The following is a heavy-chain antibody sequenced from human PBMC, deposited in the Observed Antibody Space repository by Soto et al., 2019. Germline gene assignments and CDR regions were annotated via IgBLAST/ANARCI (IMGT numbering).Heavy chain of an antibody. V-gene: IGHV4-59*01. CDR3: ARVSYYDSSGYYSPRGFDY. J-gene: IGHJ4*02. CDR1: GGSISSYY. CDR2: IYYSGST. Sequence: XATLSLTCTVSGGSISSYYWSWIRQPPGKGLEWIGYIYYSGSTNYNPSLKSRVTISVDTSKNQFSLKLSSVTAADTAVYYCARVSYYDSSGYYSPRGFDYWGQGTLVTV. D-gene: IGHD3-22*01.